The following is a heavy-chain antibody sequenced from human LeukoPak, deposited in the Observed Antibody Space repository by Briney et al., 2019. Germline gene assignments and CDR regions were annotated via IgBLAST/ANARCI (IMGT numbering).Heavy chain of an antibody. CDR1: GFTFSSYW. V-gene: IGHV3-7*01. Sequence: PGGSLRLSCAASGFTFSSYWTSWVRQAPGKGLEWVANIKQDGSEKYYVDSVKGRFTISRDNAKNSLYLQMNSLRAEDTAVYYCARDLRGRFLEWLLSRRTSFDYWGQGTLVTVSS. J-gene: IGHJ4*02. CDR3: ARDLRGRFLEWLLSRRTSFDY. D-gene: IGHD3-3*01. CDR2: IKQDGSEK.